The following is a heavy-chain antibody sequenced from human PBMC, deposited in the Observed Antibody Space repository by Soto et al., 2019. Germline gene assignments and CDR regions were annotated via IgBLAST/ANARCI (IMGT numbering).Heavy chain of an antibody. D-gene: IGHD3-22*01. V-gene: IGHV4-59*01. CDR1: GGSISDYY. Sequence: SVPLRVTCSVSGGSISDYYWSWIRKPPGKGLEWIGDFYSSGSPHHNPSLKNRVSISEDRSKNEFSLKLSSVTAADTAIYYCAREFYYDSSGIGFDSWGQGTLVTVS. CDR2: FYSSGSP. J-gene: IGHJ4*02. CDR3: AREFYYDSSGIGFDS.